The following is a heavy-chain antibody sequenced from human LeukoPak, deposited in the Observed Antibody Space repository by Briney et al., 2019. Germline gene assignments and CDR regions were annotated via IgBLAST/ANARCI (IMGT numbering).Heavy chain of an antibody. Sequence: RGSLRLSCSASESLKGYAMSWVRQAPGMGLEWVASISSSGSYMYYADSVKGRFIISRDNAKKSLSLEMNSLTSQDTAIYYCARCALGVWADNYYMDVWGTGTTVIVSS. J-gene: IGHJ6*03. CDR1: ESLKGYA. CDR2: ISSSGSYM. V-gene: IGHV3-21*01. CDR3: ARCALGVWADNYYMDV. D-gene: IGHD3-16*01.